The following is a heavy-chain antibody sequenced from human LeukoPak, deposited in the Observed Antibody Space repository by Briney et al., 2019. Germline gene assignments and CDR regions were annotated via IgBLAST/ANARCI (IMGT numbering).Heavy chain of an antibody. J-gene: IGHJ4*02. CDR1: GGSISSSSYY. CDR3: ARSPPRKYQLPSQIGY. CDR2: IYYSGST. Sequence: KASETLSLTCTVSGGSISSSSYYWGWIRQPPGKGLEWIGSIYYSGSTYYNPSLKSRVTISVDTSKNQFSLKLSSVTAADTAVYYCARSPPRKYQLPSQIGYWGQGTLVTVSS. D-gene: IGHD2-2*01. V-gene: IGHV4-39*01.